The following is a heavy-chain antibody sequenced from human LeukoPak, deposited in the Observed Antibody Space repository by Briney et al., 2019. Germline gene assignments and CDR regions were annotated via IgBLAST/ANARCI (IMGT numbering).Heavy chain of an antibody. CDR2: IYYSGST. D-gene: IGHD3-22*01. Sequence: PSQTLSLTCTVSGGSISSGGYYWSWIRQHPGKGLEWIGYIYYSGSTYYNPSLKSRVTISVDTSKNQFSLKLSSVTAADTAVYYCARDPTYYYDSSGPRFDPWGQGTLVTVSS. V-gene: IGHV4-31*03. CDR3: ARDPTYYYDSSGPRFDP. CDR1: GGSISSGGYY. J-gene: IGHJ5*02.